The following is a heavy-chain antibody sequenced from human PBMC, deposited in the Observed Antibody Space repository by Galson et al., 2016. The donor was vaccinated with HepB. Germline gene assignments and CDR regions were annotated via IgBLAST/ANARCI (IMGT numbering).Heavy chain of an antibody. CDR1: GFTFSGSA. V-gene: IGHV3-73*01. J-gene: IGHJ4*02. Sequence: SLRLSCAASGFTFSGSAMHWVRQASGKGLEWVGRIRSKGKNYATAHAASVKGRFTISRDDSKNTTYLQMNSLKTEDTAVYYCSRHEGDGSGRLPFDYWGQGTLVTVSS. CDR2: IRSKGKNYAT. CDR3: SRHEGDGSGRLPFDY. D-gene: IGHD3-10*01.